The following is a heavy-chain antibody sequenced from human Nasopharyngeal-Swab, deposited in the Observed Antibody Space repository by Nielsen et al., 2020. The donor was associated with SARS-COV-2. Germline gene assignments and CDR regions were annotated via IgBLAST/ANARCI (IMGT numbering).Heavy chain of an antibody. CDR1: GFTFSSYG. V-gene: IGHV3-30*18. CDR3: AKCSSTYCYTKYYMDV. Sequence: GGSLRLSCAASGFTFSSYGMHWVRQAPGKGLEGVAVISYDGSHKYYADSVKGRFTMSRDNSKDTLYLQMNSLRAEDTAVYYCAKCSSTYCYTKYYMDVWGIGTTVTVSS. CDR2: ISYDGSHK. D-gene: IGHD2-2*02. J-gene: IGHJ6*03.